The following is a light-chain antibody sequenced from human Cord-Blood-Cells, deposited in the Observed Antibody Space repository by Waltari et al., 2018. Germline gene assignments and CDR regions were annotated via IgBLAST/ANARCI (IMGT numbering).Light chain of an antibody. CDR1: SSNIGAGDD. CDR3: QSYDSSLSGYV. J-gene: IGLJ1*01. V-gene: IGLV1-40*01. Sequence: QSVLTQPPSVSGAPGQRVTISCTGSSSNIGAGDDFHWYQQLPGTAPKLLSYGNSNRPSGVPDRFSGSKSGTSASLAITGLQAEDEADYYCQSYDSSLSGYVFGTGTKVTVL. CDR2: GNS.